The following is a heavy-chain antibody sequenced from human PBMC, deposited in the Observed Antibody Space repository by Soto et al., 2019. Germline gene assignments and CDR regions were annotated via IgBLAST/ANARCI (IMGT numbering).Heavy chain of an antibody. V-gene: IGHV5-51*01. CDR2: IYPGDSDT. J-gene: IGHJ4*02. Sequence: PGESLKISCKGCGYTFNSYWIGWVRQMPGKGLEWMWIIYPGDSDTRYIPSLQGQVTISADKSISTAYLQWSSLKASDTAMYYCARQGGWVYSGSYYWGQGTLVTVSS. CDR1: GYTFNSYW. CDR3: ARQGGWVYSGSYY. D-gene: IGHD1-26*01.